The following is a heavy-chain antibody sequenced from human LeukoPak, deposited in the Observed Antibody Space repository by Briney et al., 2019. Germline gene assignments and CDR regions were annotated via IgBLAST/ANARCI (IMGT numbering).Heavy chain of an antibody. D-gene: IGHD1-26*01. CDR3: ATWAGRGNVRQGYYYYYMDV. J-gene: IGHJ6*03. CDR1: GYSLNELA. CDR2: FDLQDGEP. Sequence: ASVKVSCKVSGYSLNELAMHWVRQAPGNGLEWMGNFDLQDGEPIYAQKFQGRVTMTEDTSTDTVYMELGSLRSEDTAVYYCATWAGRGNVRQGYYYYYMDVWGKGTAVTVS. V-gene: IGHV1-24*01.